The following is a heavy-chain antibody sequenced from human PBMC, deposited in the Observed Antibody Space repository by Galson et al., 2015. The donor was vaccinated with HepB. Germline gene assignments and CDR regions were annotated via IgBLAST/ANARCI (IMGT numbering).Heavy chain of an antibody. CDR3: ARVSCSGGSCYPSNYYGMDV. J-gene: IGHJ6*02. V-gene: IGHV3-21*01. Sequence: SLRLSCAASGFTFSSYSMNWVRQAPGKGLEWVSSISSSSGYIYYADSVKGRFTISRDNAKNSLYLQMNSPRAEDTAVYYCARVSCSGGSCYPSNYYGMDVWGQGTTVTVSS. CDR2: ISSSSGYI. CDR1: GFTFSSYS. D-gene: IGHD2-15*01.